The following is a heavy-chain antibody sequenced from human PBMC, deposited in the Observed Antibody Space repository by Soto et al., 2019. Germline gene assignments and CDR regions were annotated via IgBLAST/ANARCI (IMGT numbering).Heavy chain of an antibody. CDR2: ISYDGSNK. Sequence: HLGGSLRLSCAASGFTFSSYGMHWVRQAPGKGLEWVAVISYDGSNKYYADSVKGRFTISRDNSKNTLYLQMNSLRAEDTAVYYCAKGYDSSGYYHFDYWGQGTLVTVSS. D-gene: IGHD3-22*01. CDR1: GFTFSSYG. CDR3: AKGYDSSGYYHFDY. J-gene: IGHJ4*02. V-gene: IGHV3-30*18.